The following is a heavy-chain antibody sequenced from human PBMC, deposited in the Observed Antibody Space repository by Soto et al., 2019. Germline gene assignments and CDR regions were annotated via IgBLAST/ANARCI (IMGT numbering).Heavy chain of an antibody. D-gene: IGHD6-19*01. CDR1: GYTFTSYG. V-gene: IGHV1-18*01. J-gene: IGHJ4*02. CDR2: ISAYNGNT. CDR3: ARDVRHSSGWSENY. Sequence: ASVKVSCKASGYTFTSYGISWVRQAPGQGLEGMGWISAYNGNTNYAQKLQGRVTMTTDTSTSTAYMELRSLRSDDTAVYYCARDVRHSSGWSENYWRQRTMVTVSS.